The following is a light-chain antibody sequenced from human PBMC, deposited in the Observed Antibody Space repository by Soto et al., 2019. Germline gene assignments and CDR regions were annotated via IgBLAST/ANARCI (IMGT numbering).Light chain of an antibody. CDR3: QSYDSSLGGVV. CDR1: SSNIGAGFD. J-gene: IGLJ2*01. V-gene: IGLV1-40*01. CDR2: DNK. Sequence: QSVLTQPPSVSGAPGQRVTISCTGSSSNIGAGFDVHWYQQLPGTAPKLLIFDNKNRPSGVPDRFSGSKSGTSASLAITGLQAEDEADFYSQSYDSSLGGVVFGGGTKLTVL.